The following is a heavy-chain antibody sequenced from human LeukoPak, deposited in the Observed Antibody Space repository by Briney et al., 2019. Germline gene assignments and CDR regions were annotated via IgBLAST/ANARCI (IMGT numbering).Heavy chain of an antibody. CDR1: GFTFSSYA. J-gene: IGHJ6*02. Sequence: PGGSLRLSCAASGFTFSSYAMSWVRQAPGKGLEWVSAISGSGGSTYYADSVKGRFTISRDNSKNTLYLQMNSPRAEDTAVYYCAKISYCSGGSCYSENFNYYYGMDVWGQGTTVTVSS. D-gene: IGHD2-15*01. CDR3: AKISYCSGGSCYSENFNYYYGMDV. V-gene: IGHV3-23*01. CDR2: ISGSGGST.